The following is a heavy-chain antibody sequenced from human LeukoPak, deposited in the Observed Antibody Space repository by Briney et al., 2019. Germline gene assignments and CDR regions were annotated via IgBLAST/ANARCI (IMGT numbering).Heavy chain of an antibody. CDR2: ISSNGGST. V-gene: IGHV3-64*01. J-gene: IGHJ6*02. CDR1: GFTFSSYA. Sequence: GGSLRLSCAASGFTFSSYAMHWVRQAPGKGLEYVSAISSNGGSTYYANSVKGRFTISRDNSKNTLYLQMGSLRAEDVAVYYCARGPEDYGSGSYYDYYYYGMDVWGQGTTVTVSS. CDR3: ARGPEDYGSGSYYDYYYYGMDV. D-gene: IGHD3-10*01.